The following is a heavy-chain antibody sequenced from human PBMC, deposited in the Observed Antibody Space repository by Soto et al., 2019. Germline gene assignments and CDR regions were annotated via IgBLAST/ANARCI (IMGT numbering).Heavy chain of an antibody. CDR2: INAGGTSI. CDR3: ARAGSYRFDY. D-gene: IGHD3-10*01. V-gene: IGHV3-74*01. J-gene: IGHJ4*02. CDR1: GFSFSSYW. Sequence: PGGSLRLSCVGSGFSFSSYWVHWVRQPPGKGLEWVSRINAGGTSISYADSVEGRFTISRDNAKNTLYLQMDGLGVDDTAVYYCARAGSYRFDYWGLGTLVTVSS.